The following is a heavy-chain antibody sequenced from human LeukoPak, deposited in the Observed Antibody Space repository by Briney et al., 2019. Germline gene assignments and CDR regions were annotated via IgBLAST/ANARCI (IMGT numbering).Heavy chain of an antibody. CDR3: ARRDFSSGWSFDY. CDR2: IHTSGST. J-gene: IGHJ4*02. CDR1: GGSLSNYQ. V-gene: IGHV4-4*07. Sequence: SETLSLTCTVSGGSLSNYQWTWIRQPAGKGLEWIGQIHTSGSTNYNPPLKSRVTMSVDTSENQFSLTIRSVTAADTAVYYCARRDFSSGWSFDYWGQGTLVSVSS. D-gene: IGHD6-19*01.